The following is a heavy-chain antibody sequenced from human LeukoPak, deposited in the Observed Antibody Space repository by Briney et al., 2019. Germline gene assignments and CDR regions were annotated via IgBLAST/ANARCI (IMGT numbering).Heavy chain of an antibody. D-gene: IGHD6-19*01. CDR1: GGTFSSYA. J-gene: IGHJ4*02. V-gene: IGHV1-69*10. CDR2: IIPIFGIA. Sequence: SVKVSCKASGGTFSSYAISWVRQAPGQGLEWMGGIIPIFGIANYAQKFQGRVTITADKSTSTAYMELSSLRSEDTAVYYCARSQPGYSSGWPSGYWGQGTLVTVSS. CDR3: ARSQPGYSSGWPSGY.